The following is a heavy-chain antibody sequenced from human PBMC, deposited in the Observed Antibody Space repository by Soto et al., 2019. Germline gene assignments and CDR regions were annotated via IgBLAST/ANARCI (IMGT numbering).Heavy chain of an antibody. CDR3: ARDLSGVYYYYGMDV. CDR2: ISAYNGNT. Sequence: ASVKVSCKASGYTFTSYGISWVRQAPGQGLEWMGWISAYNGNTNYAQKLQGRVTMTTDTSTSTAYMELRSLRSDDTAVYYCARDLSGVYYYYGMDVWGQGTTVTVSS. CDR1: GYTFTSYG. D-gene: IGHD2-8*01. V-gene: IGHV1-18*04. J-gene: IGHJ6*02.